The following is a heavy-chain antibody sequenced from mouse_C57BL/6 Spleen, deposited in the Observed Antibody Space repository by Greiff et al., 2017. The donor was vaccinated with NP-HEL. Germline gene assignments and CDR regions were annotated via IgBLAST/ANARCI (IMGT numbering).Heavy chain of an antibody. D-gene: IGHD1-1*01. CDR1: GYSFTDYN. CDR2: INPNYGTT. Sequence: VQLQQSGPELVKPGASVKITCKASGYSFTDYNMNWVKQSPGKSLEWIGVINPNYGTTSYNQKFKGKATLTVDQSSSTAYIQLNSLTSEDSAVYYCALRYYYSSSYWCFDVWGTGTTVTVSS. V-gene: IGHV1-39*01. J-gene: IGHJ1*03. CDR3: ALRYYYSSSYWCFDV.